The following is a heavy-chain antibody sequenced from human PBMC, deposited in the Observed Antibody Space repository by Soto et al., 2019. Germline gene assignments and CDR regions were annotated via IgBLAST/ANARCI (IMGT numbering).Heavy chain of an antibody. D-gene: IGHD6-25*01. Sequence: ASVKVSCKASGYSFTTYAINWVRQAPGQRLEWMGWINTGNGDTKYSQKFQGRVTITRDTSATTAYMELSSLRSEDTAVYYCARSQGGLDYWGQGTLVTVSS. CDR2: INTGNGDT. CDR3: ARSQGGLDY. V-gene: IGHV1-3*04. CDR1: GYSFTTYA. J-gene: IGHJ4*02.